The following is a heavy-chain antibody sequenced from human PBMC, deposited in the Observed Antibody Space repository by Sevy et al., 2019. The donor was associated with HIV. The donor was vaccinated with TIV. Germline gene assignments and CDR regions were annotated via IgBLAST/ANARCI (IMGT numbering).Heavy chain of an antibody. J-gene: IGHJ5*02. CDR2: IYYSGST. D-gene: IGHD2-15*01. V-gene: IGHV4-61*01. CDR1: GGSVSSGSYY. CDR3: ARDRVYCSGGSCYPSGWFDP. Sequence: ETLSLTYTVSGGSVSSGSYYWSWIRQPPGKGLEWIGYIYYSGSTNYNPSLKSRVTISVDTSKNQFSLKLSSVTAADTAVYYCARDRVYCSGGSCYPSGWFDPWGQGTLVTVSS.